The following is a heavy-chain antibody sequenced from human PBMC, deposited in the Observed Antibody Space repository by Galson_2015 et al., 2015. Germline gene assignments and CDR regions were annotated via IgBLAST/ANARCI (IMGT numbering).Heavy chain of an antibody. J-gene: IGHJ4*02. V-gene: IGHV3-7*01. D-gene: IGHD1-1*01. CDR3: ATSRRTGRGTPFDY. CDR1: GFAFSSYW. CDR2: IKQDGSEK. Sequence: SLRLSCAASGFAFSSYWMSWVRQAPGKGLAWVANIKQDGSEKYYVDSVKGRFTISRDNAKNSLYLQMNSLRAEDTAVYYCATSRRTGRGTPFDYWGQGTLVTVSS.